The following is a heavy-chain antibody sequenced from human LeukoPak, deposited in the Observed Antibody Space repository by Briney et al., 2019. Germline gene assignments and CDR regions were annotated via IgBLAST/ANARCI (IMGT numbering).Heavy chain of an antibody. CDR1: GGSVSSYY. Sequence: SETLSLTCTVSGGSVSSYYWSWIRQPPGKGLEWIGYIYYSGSTNYNPSLKSRVTISVDTSKNQFSLKLSSVTAADTAVYYCARGGGPRWCSYGLNWFDPWGQGTLVTVSS. CDR2: IYYSGST. D-gene: IGHD5-18*01. J-gene: IGHJ5*02. V-gene: IGHV4-59*02. CDR3: ARGGGPRWCSYGLNWFDP.